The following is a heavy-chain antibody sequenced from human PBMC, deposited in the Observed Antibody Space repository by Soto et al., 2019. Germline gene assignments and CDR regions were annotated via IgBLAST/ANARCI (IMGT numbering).Heavy chain of an antibody. V-gene: IGHV3-30-3*01. D-gene: IGHD3-22*01. CDR3: ERGDYFDSSGYSFDF. CDR1: GFIFSNFA. J-gene: IGHJ4*02. CDR2: ISYDGNNK. Sequence: PGGSLRLSCAASGFIFSNFAMHWVRQAPGKGLEWMAFISYDGNNKYYADSVKGQFTISRDNSKNTVYLQMQSLRAEDTALYYCERGDYFDSSGYSFDFWGQGPLVTVYS.